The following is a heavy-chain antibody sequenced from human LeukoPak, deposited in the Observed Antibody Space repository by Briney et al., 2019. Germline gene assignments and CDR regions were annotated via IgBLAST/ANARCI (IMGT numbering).Heavy chain of an antibody. D-gene: IGHD5-24*01. V-gene: IGHV4-38-2*02. CDR2: ICHRGST. Sequence: PSETLSLTCAVSGYSISSGYYWGWIRQPPGKGLEWIGIICHRGSTYYNPSLKSRVTLSVDTSKNQFSLKLSSVTAADTAVYYCARDGLELRNWFDPWGQGTLVTVSS. J-gene: IGHJ5*02. CDR1: GYSISSGYY. CDR3: ARDGLELRNWFDP.